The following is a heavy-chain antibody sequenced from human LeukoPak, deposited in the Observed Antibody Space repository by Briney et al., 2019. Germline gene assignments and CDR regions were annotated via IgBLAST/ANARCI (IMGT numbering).Heavy chain of an antibody. V-gene: IGHV4-30-4*01. Sequence: SETLSLTCTVSGGSISSGDHYWSWIRQPPGKGLEWIGYIYYSGSTYYNPSLKSRVTISVDTSKNQFSLKLSSVTAADTAVYYCARDSGGATVSPWFDPWGQGTLVTVSS. CDR3: ARDSGGATVSPWFDP. CDR1: GGSISSGDHY. CDR2: IYYSGST. J-gene: IGHJ5*02. D-gene: IGHD4-11*01.